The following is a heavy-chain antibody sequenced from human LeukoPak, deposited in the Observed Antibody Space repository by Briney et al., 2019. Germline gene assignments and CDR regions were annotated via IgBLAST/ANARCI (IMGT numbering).Heavy chain of an antibody. J-gene: IGHJ4*02. CDR1: GGSFSGYY. CDR2: IYYSGST. V-gene: IGHV4-31*11. D-gene: IGHD3-16*01. CDR3: ARSAGTRGIDY. Sequence: PSETLSLTCAVYGGSFSGYYWSWIRQHPGKGLEWIGYIYYSGSTYYNPSLKSRVTISVDTSKNQFSLKLSSVTAADTAVYYCARSAGTRGIDYWGQGTLVTVSS.